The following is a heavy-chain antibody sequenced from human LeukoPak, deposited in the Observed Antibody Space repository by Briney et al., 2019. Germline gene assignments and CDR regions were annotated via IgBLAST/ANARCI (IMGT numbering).Heavy chain of an antibody. CDR1: GGSISSYY. Sequence: PSETLSLTCTVSGGSISSYYWSWIRQPPGKGLEWIGYIYYSGSTNYNPSLKSRVTMSVDTSKNQFSLKLSSVTAADTAVYYCARAVEMATTYYFDYWGQGTLVTVSS. J-gene: IGHJ4*02. V-gene: IGHV4-59*01. D-gene: IGHD5-24*01. CDR2: IYYSGST. CDR3: ARAVEMATTYYFDY.